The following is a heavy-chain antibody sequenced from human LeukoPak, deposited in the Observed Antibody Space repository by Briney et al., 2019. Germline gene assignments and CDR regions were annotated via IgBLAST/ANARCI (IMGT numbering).Heavy chain of an antibody. CDR1: GGSISSYY. J-gene: IGHJ4*02. CDR3: ASYYYDSSGYYMYFDY. V-gene: IGHV4-4*09. Sequence: SETLSLTCTVSGGSISSYYWRWIRQPPGKGLEWIGYIYTSGGTNYNPSLKSRVTISVDTSKNQSSLKLSSVTAAYPDVYYCASYYYDSSGYYMYFDYWGQGTLVTVSS. CDR2: IYTSGGT. D-gene: IGHD3-22*01.